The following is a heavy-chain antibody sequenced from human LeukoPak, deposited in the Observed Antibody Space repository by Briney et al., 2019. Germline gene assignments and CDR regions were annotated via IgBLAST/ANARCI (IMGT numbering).Heavy chain of an antibody. Sequence: GGSLRLSCAASGFTFSDHYMDWVRQAPGKGLEWVGRTRNKANSYTTEYAASVKGRFTISRDDSKSSLYLQMNSLKTEDTAVYYCAREPDRIAAAGRRYLDYWGQGTLVTVSS. J-gene: IGHJ4*02. CDR2: TRNKANSYTT. CDR1: GFTFSDHY. CDR3: AREPDRIAAAGRRYLDY. D-gene: IGHD6-13*01. V-gene: IGHV3-72*01.